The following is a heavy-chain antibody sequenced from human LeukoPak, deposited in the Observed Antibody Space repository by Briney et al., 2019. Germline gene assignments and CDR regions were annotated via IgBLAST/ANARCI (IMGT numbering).Heavy chain of an antibody. V-gene: IGHV3-13*01. CDR2: IHSPGDT. CDR1: GFIFSSSG. Sequence: GGSLRLSCAASGFIFSSSGMHWDRQATGKGLEWVSAIHSPGDTHYAGSVKGRVTISRDNAENSVYLQLNSLRAGDTAVYYCVRGQCSSSGCSTRVSGLDVWGQGTVVTVFS. J-gene: IGHJ3*01. D-gene: IGHD2-2*01. CDR3: VRGQCSSSGCSTRVSGLDV.